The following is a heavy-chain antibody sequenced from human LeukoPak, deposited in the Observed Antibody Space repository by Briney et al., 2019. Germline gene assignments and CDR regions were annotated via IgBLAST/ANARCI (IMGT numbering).Heavy chain of an antibody. D-gene: IGHD3-10*01. CDR2: INQDGSQR. CDR1: EFIFSSSW. J-gene: IGHJ4*02. Sequence: PGGSLRLSCAASEFIFSSSWMSWVRQAPGKGLEWVANINQDGSQRHYVDSVKGRFTISRDNAKNLLYLQMNSLGAEDTAVYYCVRGGYSSFDYWGQGTLVTVSS. V-gene: IGHV3-7*01. CDR3: VRGGYSSFDY.